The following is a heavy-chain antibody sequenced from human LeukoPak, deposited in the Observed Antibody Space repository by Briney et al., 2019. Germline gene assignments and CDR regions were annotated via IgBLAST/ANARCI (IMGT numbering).Heavy chain of an antibody. CDR1: GFTFSSYG. J-gene: IGHJ3*02. V-gene: IGHV3-30*02. CDR2: IRYDGSNK. D-gene: IGHD2-15*01. Sequence: GGSLRLSCAASGFTFSSYGMHWDRQAPGKGLEWVAFIRYDGSNKYYADSVKGRFTISRDNTKNSLYLQMNSLRAEDTAVYYCAKDGGSDPDSFDIWGQGTMVTVSS. CDR3: AKDGGSDPDSFDI.